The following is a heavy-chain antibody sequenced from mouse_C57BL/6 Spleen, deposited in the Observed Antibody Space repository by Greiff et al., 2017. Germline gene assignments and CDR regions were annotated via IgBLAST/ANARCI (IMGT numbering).Heavy chain of an antibody. D-gene: IGHD1-1*01. Sequence: QVHVKQSGAELAKPGASVKLSCKASGYTFTSYWMHWVKPRPGQGLEWIGYINPSSGYTKYNQKFKDTATLTADKSSSTAYMQLSSLTYEDSAVYYCAREEGITTVVRNVWGTGTTVTVSS. J-gene: IGHJ1*03. CDR2: INPSSGYT. CDR3: AREEGITTVVRNV. CDR1: GYTFTSYW. V-gene: IGHV1-7*01.